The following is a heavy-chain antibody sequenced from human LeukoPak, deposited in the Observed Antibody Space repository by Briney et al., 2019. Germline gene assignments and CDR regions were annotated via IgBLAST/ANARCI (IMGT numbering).Heavy chain of an antibody. Sequence: SETLSLTCTVSGGSISSFYCSWIRQPPGKGLEWIGYISYSGSTKYNPSLKSRVTISVDMSKSQCSLKLSSVTAADTAVYYCARHLNNCGDDCYIFDYWGQGTLVTVSS. D-gene: IGHD2-21*01. V-gene: IGHV4-59*08. CDR1: GGSISSFY. J-gene: IGHJ4*02. CDR3: ARHLNNCGDDCYIFDY. CDR2: ISYSGST.